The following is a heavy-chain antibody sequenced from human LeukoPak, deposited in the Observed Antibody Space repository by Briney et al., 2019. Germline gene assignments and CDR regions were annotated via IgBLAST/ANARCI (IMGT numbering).Heavy chain of an antibody. CDR2: INYSRNP. J-gene: IGHJ6*03. Sequence: PSETLSLTCTVSGGSISSSSYYWGWIRPPPGQGLEWIGNINYSRNPYYNPSLKVRVTISVDTSENQFSLNLSSATATDTAMYYCAREKKGTGSVLGKDYYYMDIWGKETTVTVSS. D-gene: IGHD3-16*01. CDR3: AREKKGTGSVLGKDYYYMDI. V-gene: IGHV4-39*07. CDR1: GGSISSSSYY.